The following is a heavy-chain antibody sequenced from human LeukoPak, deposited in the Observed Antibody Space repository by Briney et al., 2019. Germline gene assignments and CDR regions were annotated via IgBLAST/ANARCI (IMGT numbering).Heavy chain of an antibody. CDR3: ARESTYYYDSSGYSAFDI. D-gene: IGHD3-22*01. J-gene: IGHJ3*02. Sequence: ASVKVSCKASGYTFTSYYMHWVRQAPGQGLEWMGIINPSGGSTSYAQKFQGRVTMTRDTSTSTVYMELSSLRSEDTAVYYCARESTYYYDSSGYSAFDIWGQGTTVTVSS. CDR1: GYTFTSYY. V-gene: IGHV1-46*01. CDR2: INPSGGST.